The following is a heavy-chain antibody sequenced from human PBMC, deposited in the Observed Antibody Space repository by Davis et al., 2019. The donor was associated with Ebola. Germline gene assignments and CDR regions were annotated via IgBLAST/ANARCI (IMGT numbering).Heavy chain of an antibody. CDR3: ARDSELELLSYYFDY. V-gene: IGHV3-48*02. CDR2: ISSSSNTI. J-gene: IGHJ4*02. Sequence: GSLRLSCAASGFTFSSYSMNWVRQAPGMGLEWVSYISSSSNTIYYADSVRSRFTISRDNAKNSLYLQMNSLRDEDTAVYYCARDSELELLSYYFDYWGQGTLVTVSS. D-gene: IGHD1-7*01. CDR1: GFTFSSYS.